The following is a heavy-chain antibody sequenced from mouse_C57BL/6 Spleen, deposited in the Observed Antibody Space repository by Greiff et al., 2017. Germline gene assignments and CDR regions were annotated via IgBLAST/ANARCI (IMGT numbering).Heavy chain of an antibody. Sequence: EVKVVESGGGLVKPGGSLKLSCAASGFTFSDYGMHWVRQAPEKGLEWVAYISSGSSTIYYADTVKGRFTISRDNAKNTLFLQMTSLRSEDTAMYYCARGGLLYAMDYWGQGTSVTVSS. CDR1: GFTFSDYG. J-gene: IGHJ4*01. D-gene: IGHD1-1*01. V-gene: IGHV5-17*01. CDR2: ISSGSSTI. CDR3: ARGGLLYAMDY.